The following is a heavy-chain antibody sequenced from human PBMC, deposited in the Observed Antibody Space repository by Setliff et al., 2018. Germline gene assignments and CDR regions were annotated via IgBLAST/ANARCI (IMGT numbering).Heavy chain of an antibody. CDR3: ARGRNVAARLLDS. CDR2: IYHDGPSV. V-gene: IGHV4-61*05. Sequence: PSETLSLTCTVSGGSINSGVYYWGWIRQPPGKGLEWIGYIYHDGPSVHYNPSLKSLVTMSVDKSKNQFSLKLSSVTAADTAVYYCARGRNVAARLLDSWGQGARVTVSS. CDR1: GGSINSGVYY. D-gene: IGHD6-6*01. J-gene: IGHJ4*02.